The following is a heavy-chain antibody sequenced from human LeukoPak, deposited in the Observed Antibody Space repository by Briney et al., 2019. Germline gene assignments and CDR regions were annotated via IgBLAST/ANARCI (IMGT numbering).Heavy chain of an antibody. V-gene: IGHV3-30-3*01. Sequence: GGSLRLSCAASGFTFSSFSMHWVRQAPGKGLEWVAVISYDGGNKYYAGSVKGRFTISRDNTKNTLYLQMNSLRPEDTALYYCAGTIGVVGPTTGIDYWGQGTLVTVSS. D-gene: IGHD1-26*01. CDR2: ISYDGGNK. CDR1: GFTFSSFS. J-gene: IGHJ4*02. CDR3: AGTIGVVGPTTGIDY.